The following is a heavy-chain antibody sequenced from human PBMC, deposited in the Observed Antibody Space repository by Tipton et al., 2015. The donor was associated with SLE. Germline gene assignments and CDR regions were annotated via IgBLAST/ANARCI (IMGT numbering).Heavy chain of an antibody. Sequence: SLRLSCAASGFTFSSYAMSWVRQAPGKGLEWVSAISGSGGSTYYADSVKGRFTISRDNSKNTLYLQMNSLRAEDTAVYYCARDPRIAAAIYYFDDWGQGTLVTVSS. J-gene: IGHJ4*02. CDR2: ISGSGGST. CDR1: GFTFSSYA. V-gene: IGHV3-23*01. CDR3: ARDPRIAAAIYYFDD. D-gene: IGHD6-13*01.